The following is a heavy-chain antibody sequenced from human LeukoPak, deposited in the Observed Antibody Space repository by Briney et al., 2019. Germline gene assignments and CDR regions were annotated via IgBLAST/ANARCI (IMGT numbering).Heavy chain of an antibody. V-gene: IGHV3-48*04. CDR2: ISSSGSTI. CDR3: ARARITETRYYYYGMDV. D-gene: IGHD3-10*01. Sequence: GGSLRLSCAASGFTFSSYSMNWVRQAPGKGLEWVSYISSSGSTIYYADSVKGRFTISRDNAKNSLYLQMNSLRAEDTAVYYCARARITETRYYYYGMDVWGQGTTVTVSS. CDR1: GFTFSSYS. J-gene: IGHJ6*02.